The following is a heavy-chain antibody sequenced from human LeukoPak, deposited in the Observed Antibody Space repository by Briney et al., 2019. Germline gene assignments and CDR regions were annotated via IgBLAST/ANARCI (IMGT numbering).Heavy chain of an antibody. D-gene: IGHD3-22*01. J-gene: IGHJ4*02. CDR1: GGSICRGGYY. CDR2: IYYQVST. Sequence: SQTLYLTCTLSGGSICRGGYYWSWIRQHPGKGLEWICYIYYQVSTYYKPSLKSRATTSVAISKKQCFLKLTSLTPATPAGITCARGLSDSSGYYHFDYWGQGTLVTDSS. CDR3: ARGLSDSSGYYHFDY. V-gene: IGHV4-31*03.